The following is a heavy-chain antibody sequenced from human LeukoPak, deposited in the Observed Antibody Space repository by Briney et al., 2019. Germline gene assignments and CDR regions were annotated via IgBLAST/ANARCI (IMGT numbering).Heavy chain of an antibody. CDR3: ARDPYSGSYGPYYYYYMDV. CDR1: GFTVSSNY. Sequence: PGGSLRLSCAASGFTVSSNYMSWVRQAPGKGLEWVSVIYSGGSTYYADSVKGRFTISRDNSKNTLYLQMNSLRDEDTAVYYCARDPYSGSYGPYYYYYMDVWGEGTTVTISS. V-gene: IGHV3-53*01. D-gene: IGHD1-26*01. CDR2: IYSGGST. J-gene: IGHJ6*03.